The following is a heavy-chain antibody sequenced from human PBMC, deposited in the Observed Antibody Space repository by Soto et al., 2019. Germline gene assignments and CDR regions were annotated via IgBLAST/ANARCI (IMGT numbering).Heavy chain of an antibody. CDR1: GYTFTSYG. CDR3: ARDPLEYCSSTSCYFSFSVWFYP. Sequence: QVQLVQSGAEVKKPGASVKVSCKASGYTFTSYGISWVRQAPGQGLEWMGWISAYNGNTNYAQKLQGRVTMTTDTSTSTAYMELRSLRSDDTDVSYCARDPLEYCSSTSCYFSFSVWFYPWGQVTLVTVSS. D-gene: IGHD2-2*01. J-gene: IGHJ5*02. V-gene: IGHV1-18*01. CDR2: ISAYNGNT.